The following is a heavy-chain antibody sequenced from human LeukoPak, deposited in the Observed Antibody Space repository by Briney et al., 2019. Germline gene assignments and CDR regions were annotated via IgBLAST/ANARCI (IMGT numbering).Heavy chain of an antibody. CDR2: ISYDGSNK. CDR3: AREGIQDYGGNPHDAFDI. V-gene: IGHV3-30*04. Sequence: PGGSLRLSCAASGLTFSSSAMSWVRQAPGKGLEWVAVISYDGSNKYYADSVQGRFTISRDNSKNTLYLQMTSLRAEDTAVYYCAREGIQDYGGNPHDAFDIWGQGTMVTVSS. CDR1: GLTFSSSA. D-gene: IGHD4-23*01. J-gene: IGHJ3*02.